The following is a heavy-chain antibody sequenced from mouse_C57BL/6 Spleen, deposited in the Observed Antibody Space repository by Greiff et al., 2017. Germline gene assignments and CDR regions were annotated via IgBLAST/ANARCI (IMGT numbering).Heavy chain of an antibody. CDR2: INPYNGDT. D-gene: IGHD1-1*01. V-gene: IGHV1-20*01. J-gene: IGHJ2*01. Sequence: EVQLQQSGPELVKPGDSVKISCKASGYSFTGYFMNWVMQSHGKSLEWIGRINPYNGDTFYNQKFKGKATLTVDKSSSTAHMELRSLTSEDSAVYYCARSTTEGYYFDYWGQGTTLTVSS. CDR1: GYSFTGYF. CDR3: ARSTTEGYYFDY.